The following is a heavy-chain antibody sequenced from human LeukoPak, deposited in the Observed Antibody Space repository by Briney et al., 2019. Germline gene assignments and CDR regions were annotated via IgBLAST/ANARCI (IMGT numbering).Heavy chain of an antibody. CDR1: GVSISSSSYY. Sequence: SETLSLTCTVSGVSISSSSYYWGWIRQPPGKGLEWIGSIYYSGSTYYNPSLKSRVTISVDTSKNQFSLKLSSVTAADTAVYYCARHSGSSSWYYMDVWGKGTTVTVSS. J-gene: IGHJ6*03. CDR2: IYYSGST. CDR3: ARHSGSSSWYYMDV. D-gene: IGHD6-13*01. V-gene: IGHV4-39*01.